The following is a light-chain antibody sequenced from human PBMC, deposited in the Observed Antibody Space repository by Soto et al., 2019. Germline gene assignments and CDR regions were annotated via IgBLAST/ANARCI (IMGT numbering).Light chain of an antibody. Sequence: EIVLTQSPVTLSLSPGERATLSCRASQSVTSSSLAWYQQKSGQAPRLLIYDASSGATGVPDRFSGSGSGTDFTLTISRLEPEDFAVYYCQQYGTSPITFGQGTRLEIK. CDR2: DAS. J-gene: IGKJ5*01. CDR1: QSVTSSS. CDR3: QQYGTSPIT. V-gene: IGKV3-20*01.